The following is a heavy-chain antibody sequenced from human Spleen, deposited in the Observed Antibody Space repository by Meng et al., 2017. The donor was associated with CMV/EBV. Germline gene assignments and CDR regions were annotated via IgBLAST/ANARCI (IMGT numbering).Heavy chain of an antibody. Sequence: ETLSLTCTVSSFSISSGYYWGWIRQPPGKGLEWVSSISSSSSYIYYADSVKGRFTISRDNAKNSLYLQMNSLRAEDTAVYYCARKGGYSYGGMADDDAFDIWGQGAMVTVSS. CDR2: ISSSSSYI. CDR1: SFSISSGYY. J-gene: IGHJ3*02. CDR3: ARKGGYSYGGMADDDAFDI. V-gene: IGHV3-21*01. D-gene: IGHD5-18*01.